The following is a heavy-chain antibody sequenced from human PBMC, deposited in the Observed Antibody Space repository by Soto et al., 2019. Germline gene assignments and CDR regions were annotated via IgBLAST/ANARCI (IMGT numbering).Heavy chain of an antibody. CDR3: ARDTHLHANWYFDL. J-gene: IGHJ2*01. Sequence: EVPLVESGGGLVKPGGSLRLSCAASGFTFISYSMNWVRQAPGKGLEWVSSISTTGTYIYYADSVKGRFTISRDNAKNSLYLQMNSLRVDDTAVYYCARDTHLHANWYFDLWGRGTLVTVSS. CDR2: ISTTGTYI. D-gene: IGHD2-15*01. CDR1: GFTFISYS. V-gene: IGHV3-21*01.